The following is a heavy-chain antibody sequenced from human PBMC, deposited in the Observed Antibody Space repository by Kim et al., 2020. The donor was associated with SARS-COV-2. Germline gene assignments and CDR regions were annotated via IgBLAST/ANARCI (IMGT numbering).Heavy chain of an antibody. CDR1: GFTFGDYA. CDR2: IRSKAYGGTT. V-gene: IGHV3-49*03. J-gene: IGHJ5*02. D-gene: IGHD3-22*01. Sequence: GGSLRLSCTASGFTFGDYAMSWFRQAPGKGLEWVGFIRSKAYGGTTEYAASVKGRFTISRDDSKSIAYLQMNSLKTEDTAVYYCTRDSTLSYYYDSSGNWFEPWGQGTLVTVSS. CDR3: TRDSTLSYYYDSSGNWFEP.